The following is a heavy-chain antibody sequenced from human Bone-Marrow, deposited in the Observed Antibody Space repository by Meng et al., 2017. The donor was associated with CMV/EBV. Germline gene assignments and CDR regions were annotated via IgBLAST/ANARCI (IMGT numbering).Heavy chain of an antibody. V-gene: IGHV1-69*08. D-gene: IGHD3-22*01. CDR2: IIPILGIA. J-gene: IGHJ4*02. CDR1: GGTFSSYT. CDR3: AREDSSGYSYYFDY. Sequence: QVQCVPPGAEVKKPGSSVEVSCKASGGTFSSYTISWVRQAPGQGLEWMGRIIPILGIANYAQKFQGRVTITADKSTSTAYMELSSLRSEDTAVYYCAREDSSGYSYYFDYWGQGTLVTVSS.